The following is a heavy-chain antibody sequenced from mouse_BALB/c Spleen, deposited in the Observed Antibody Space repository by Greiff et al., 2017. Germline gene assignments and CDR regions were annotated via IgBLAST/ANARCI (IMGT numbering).Heavy chain of an antibody. V-gene: IGHV5-9*03. CDR1: GFTFSSYT. CDR2: ISSGGGNT. CDR3: ARNTVGGLDY. Sequence: EVKLVESGGGLVKPGGSLKLSCAASGFTFSSYTMSWVRQTPEKRLEWVATISSGGGNTYYPDSVQGRFTISRDNAKNNLYLQMSSLRSEDTAVYYCARNTVGGLDYWGQGTSVTVSA. D-gene: IGHD1-1*01. J-gene: IGHJ4*01.